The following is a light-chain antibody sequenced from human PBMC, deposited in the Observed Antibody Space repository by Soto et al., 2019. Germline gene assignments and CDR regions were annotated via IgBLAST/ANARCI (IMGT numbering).Light chain of an antibody. V-gene: IGLV2-8*01. J-gene: IGLJ1*01. CDR2: EVS. Sequence: LTQPPSASGSPGQSVTISCTGTSSDFGGYNYVSWYQQHPGKAPKLMIYEVSKRPSGVPDRFSGSKSGNTASLTVSGLQAEVEADYYCSSYASSITYYVFGTGTKVTV. CDR3: SSYASSITYYV. CDR1: SSDFGGYNY.